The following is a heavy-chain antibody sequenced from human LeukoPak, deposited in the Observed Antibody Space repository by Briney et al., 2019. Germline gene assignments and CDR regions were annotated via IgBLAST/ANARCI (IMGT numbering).Heavy chain of an antibody. D-gene: IGHD5-18*01. Sequence: SVKVSCKASGGTFSSYAISWVRQAPGQGLEWMGRIIPIFGTANYAQKLQGRVTITTDESTSTAYMELSSLRSEDTAVYYCARGLSGYSYGYMGYYYYMDVWGKGTTVTVSS. CDR1: GGTFSSYA. J-gene: IGHJ6*03. CDR2: IIPIFGTA. V-gene: IGHV1-69*05. CDR3: ARGLSGYSYGYMGYYYYMDV.